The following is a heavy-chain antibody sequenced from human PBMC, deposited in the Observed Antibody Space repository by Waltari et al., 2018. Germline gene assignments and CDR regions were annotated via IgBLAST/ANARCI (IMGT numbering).Heavy chain of an antibody. J-gene: IGHJ6*02. CDR1: GGSFSGYY. Sequence: QVQLQQWGAGQLQPSETLSLTCGVSGGSFSGYYWGWIRQPPGKGLAGIGEINHKGKRNYNPSLRGRVTMLIDTSRSQFSLKLNSVTAADTAVYYCVRLEDCSGPGGNCYSGDSFALDVWGQGTTVTVSS. V-gene: IGHV4-34*02. D-gene: IGHD2-15*01. CDR2: INHKGKR. CDR3: VRLEDCSGPGGNCYSGDSFALDV.